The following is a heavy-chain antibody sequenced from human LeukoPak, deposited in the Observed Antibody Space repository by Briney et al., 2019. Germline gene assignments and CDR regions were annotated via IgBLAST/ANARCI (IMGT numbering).Heavy chain of an antibody. D-gene: IGHD5-12*01. Sequence: GGSLRLSCAASGFTFSSYSMNWVRQAPGKGLEWVSSISSSSSYIYYADSVKGRFTISRDNAKNSLYLQMNSLRAEDTAVYYCARADSGYDWDYWGQGTLVTVSS. CDR2: ISSSSSYI. CDR3: ARADSGYDWDY. V-gene: IGHV3-21*01. CDR1: GFTFSSYS. J-gene: IGHJ4*02.